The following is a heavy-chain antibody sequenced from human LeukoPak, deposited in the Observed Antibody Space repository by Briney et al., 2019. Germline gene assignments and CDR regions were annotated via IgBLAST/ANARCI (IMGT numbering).Heavy chain of an antibody. CDR1: GGSLSGCY. Sequence: SETLSLTCAVYGGSLSGCYWSWIRQPPGKGLEWIGEINHSGSTNYNPSLKSRVTISVDTSKNQFSLKLSSVTAADTAVYYCARLDSSGYRRPEGVDYFDYWGQGTLVTVSS. D-gene: IGHD3-22*01. CDR2: INHSGST. CDR3: ARLDSSGYRRPEGVDYFDY. V-gene: IGHV4-34*01. J-gene: IGHJ4*02.